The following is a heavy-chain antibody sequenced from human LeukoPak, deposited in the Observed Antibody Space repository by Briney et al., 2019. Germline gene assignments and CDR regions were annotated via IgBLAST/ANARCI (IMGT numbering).Heavy chain of an antibody. J-gene: IGHJ4*02. D-gene: IGHD2-2*01. CDR1: GYTFTNYY. V-gene: IGHV1-46*01. CDR2: INPNDGST. CDR3: ARDLPRGPANY. Sequence: ASVKVSCKASGYTFTNYYLHWVRQGPGQGLEWMGIINPNDGSTSYGQKFQGRVTMTRDTSTSTVYMDVSSLRSEETAVYYCARDLPRGPANYWGQGTLVTVSS.